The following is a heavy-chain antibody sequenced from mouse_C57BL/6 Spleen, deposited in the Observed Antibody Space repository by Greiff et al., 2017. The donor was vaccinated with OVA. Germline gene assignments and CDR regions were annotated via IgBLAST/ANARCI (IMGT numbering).Heavy chain of an antibody. J-gene: IGHJ4*01. CDR1: GFSLTSYG. CDR3: AKKGGSSYAMDY. Sequence: VQLQQSGPGLVQPSQSLSITCTVSGFSLTSYGVHWVRQSPGKGLEWLGVIWRGGSTDYNAAFMSRLSITKDNSKSQVFFKMNRLQADDTAIYYCAKKGGSSYAMDYWGQGTSVTVSS. V-gene: IGHV2-5*01. D-gene: IGHD1-1*01. CDR2: IWRGGST.